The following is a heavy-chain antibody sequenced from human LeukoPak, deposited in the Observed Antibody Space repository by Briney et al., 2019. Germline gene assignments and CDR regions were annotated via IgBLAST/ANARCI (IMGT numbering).Heavy chain of an antibody. J-gene: IGHJ4*02. V-gene: IGHV3-30-3*01. CDR3: ARALRFLEQPYYFDY. D-gene: IGHD3-3*01. CDR1: GFTFSTYV. CDR2: ISYDGSNE. Sequence: GGSLRLSCAASGFTFSTYVMHWVRQAPGKGLEWVAVISYDGSNEYYADSVKGRFTISRDNAKNSLYLQMNSLRAEDTAAYYCARALRFLEQPYYFDYWGQGTLVTVSS.